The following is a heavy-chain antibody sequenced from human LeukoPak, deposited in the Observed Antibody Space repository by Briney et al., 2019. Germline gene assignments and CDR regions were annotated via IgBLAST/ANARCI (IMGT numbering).Heavy chain of an antibody. Sequence: GGSLRLSCAASGFTFSSYSMNWVRQAPGKGLEWVSYISSSSSTIYYADSVKGRFTISRDNAKNSLYLQMNSLRAEDTAVYYCAGVTPASSYYGMDAWGQGTTVTVSS. CDR1: GFTFSSYS. J-gene: IGHJ6*02. CDR3: AGVTPASSYYGMDA. D-gene: IGHD2-21*02. V-gene: IGHV3-48*04. CDR2: ISSSSSTI.